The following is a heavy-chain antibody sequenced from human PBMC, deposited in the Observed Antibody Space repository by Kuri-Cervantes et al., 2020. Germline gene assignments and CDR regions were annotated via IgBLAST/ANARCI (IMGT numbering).Heavy chain of an antibody. J-gene: IGHJ6*02. D-gene: IGHD3-3*01. CDR3: ARAKAIFGARKSGMDV. Sequence: SETLSLTCTISGGSISGNYWSWIRQPPGKGLEWIGHIYSSGSTSYNLSLKSRVTISIDTSKNHFSLKLSSVTAVDTAVYYCARAKAIFGARKSGMDVWGQGTTVTVSS. CDR1: GGSISGNY. CDR2: IYSSGST. V-gene: IGHV4-59*01.